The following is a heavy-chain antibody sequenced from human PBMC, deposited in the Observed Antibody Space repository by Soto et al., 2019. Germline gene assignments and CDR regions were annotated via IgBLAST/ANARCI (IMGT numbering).Heavy chain of an antibody. CDR1: GFTFSNYA. V-gene: IGHV3-23*01. J-gene: IGHJ4*02. CDR2: ISGSGGST. CDR3: AKEGLGYCSGGSCPFDD. Sequence: EVQLLESGGGLVQPGGSLRLSCAASGFTFSNYAMSWVRQAPGKGLEWVSAISGSGGSTYYADSVKGRFTISRDNSKNTLYVQMNSLRAEDTAVYYCAKEGLGYCSGGSCPFDDWGQGTLVTVSS. D-gene: IGHD2-15*01.